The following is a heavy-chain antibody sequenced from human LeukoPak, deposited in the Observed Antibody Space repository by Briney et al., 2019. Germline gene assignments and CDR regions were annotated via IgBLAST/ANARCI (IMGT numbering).Heavy chain of an antibody. J-gene: IGHJ4*02. Sequence: GGSLRLSCAASGFTFSSYWMSWVRQAPGKGLEWVAYIKQDGSEKYYVDSVKGRFTISRDNAKNSLYLQMNSPRAEDTAVYYCARGGSPYDLWSGYRFDYWGQGTLVTVSS. CDR3: ARGGSPYDLWSGYRFDY. CDR2: IKQDGSEK. V-gene: IGHV3-7*01. D-gene: IGHD3-3*01. CDR1: GFTFSSYW.